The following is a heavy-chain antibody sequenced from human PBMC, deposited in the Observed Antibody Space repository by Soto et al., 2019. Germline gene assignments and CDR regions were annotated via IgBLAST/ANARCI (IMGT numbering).Heavy chain of an antibody. CDR1: VGSISNYY. D-gene: IGHD1-7*01. CDR2: IHYTGIT. V-gene: IGHV4-59*01. J-gene: IGHJ5*02. Sequence: SETLSLTCTVSVGSISNYYGNWIRQAPGKGLEWIAYIHYTGITDYNPSLKSRVTISVDTSKNQFSLKLNSVTAADTAVYYCARERGGNYFGWFDPWGQGSLVTVSS. CDR3: ARERGGNYFGWFDP.